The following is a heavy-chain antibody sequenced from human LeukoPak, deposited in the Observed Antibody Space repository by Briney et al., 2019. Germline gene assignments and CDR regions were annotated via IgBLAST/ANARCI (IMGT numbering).Heavy chain of an antibody. D-gene: IGHD4-11*01. V-gene: IGHV4-61*02. J-gene: IGHJ4*02. CDR2: IYTSGST. CDR1: GGSISSGRYY. Sequence: KPSETLSVTCTDSGGSISSGRYYWSWIRQPAGKGLEWIGRIYTSGSTNYNPPLKRRITISVDTSKNQFSLMLNSVTSAATAGSFCARDSQYSDYYDYRGQGNLVTVSS. CDR3: ARDSQYSDYYDY.